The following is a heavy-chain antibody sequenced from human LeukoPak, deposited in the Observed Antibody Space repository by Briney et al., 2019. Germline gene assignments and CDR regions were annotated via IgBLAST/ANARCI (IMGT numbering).Heavy chain of an antibody. D-gene: IGHD6-6*01. CDR1: GYTFTSYG. J-gene: IGHJ3*02. CDR3: ARDGYSYSSSSDAFDI. V-gene: IGHV1-18*01. Sequence: ASVKVSCKASGYTFTSYGISWVRQVPGQGLEWMGWISAYNGNTNYAQKLQGRVTMTTDTSTSTAYMELRSLRSDDTAVYYCARDGYSYSSSSDAFDIWGQGTMVTVSS. CDR2: ISAYNGNT.